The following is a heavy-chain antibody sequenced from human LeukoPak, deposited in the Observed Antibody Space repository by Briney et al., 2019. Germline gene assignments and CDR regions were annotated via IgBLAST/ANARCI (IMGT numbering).Heavy chain of an antibody. J-gene: IGHJ4*02. CDR1: GGTFSHYA. CDR2: IIPIFGTA. Sequence: SVKVSCKASGGTFSHYAISWVRQAPGQGLEWMGGIIPIFGTATYAQKFQGRVTITPDKSTSTAYMELSSLRSEDTAVYYCARYRGGSGYHFDYCGEGTLDAVSS. V-gene: IGHV1-69*06. D-gene: IGHD5-12*01. CDR3: ARYRGGSGYHFDY.